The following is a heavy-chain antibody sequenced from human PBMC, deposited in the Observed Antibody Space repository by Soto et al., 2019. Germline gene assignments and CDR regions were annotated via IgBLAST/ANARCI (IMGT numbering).Heavy chain of an antibody. CDR1: GFTFGNFA. D-gene: IGHD6-19*01. J-gene: IGHJ4*02. Sequence: PGGSLRLSCSASGFTFGNFAMSWARQAPGKGLEWVSSITGRGTTTYYTGSVKGRFTISRDNSKNTLYLQMNSLRAEDTAIYYCARGAMYSSGFDRAFDYWGQGTLVTVSS. V-gene: IGHV3-23*01. CDR3: ARGAMYSSGFDRAFDY. CDR2: ITGRGTTT.